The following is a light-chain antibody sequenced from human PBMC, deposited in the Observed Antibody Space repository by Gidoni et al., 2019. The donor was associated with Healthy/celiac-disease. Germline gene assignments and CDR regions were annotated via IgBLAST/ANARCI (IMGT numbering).Light chain of an antibody. CDR2: GAS. V-gene: IGKV3-15*01. J-gene: IGKJ2*01. Sequence: EIVMTQSQATLSVSPGERATLSCRASQSVSSNLAWYQQKPDQAPRLLSYGASTRATGIPARFSGSGSGTEFTLTISSLQSEDFAFYYCQQYNNWPPNTFGQGTKLEIK. CDR1: QSVSSN. CDR3: QQYNNWPPNT.